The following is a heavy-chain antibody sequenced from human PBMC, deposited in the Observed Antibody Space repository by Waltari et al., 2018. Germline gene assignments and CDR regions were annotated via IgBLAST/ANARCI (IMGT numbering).Heavy chain of an antibody. V-gene: IGHV1-3*04. D-gene: IGHD2-15*01. J-gene: IGHJ5*02. CDR1: ESSFTNFA. CDR3: TIRLPIANWFDP. CDR2: INIVTGNT. Sequence: QVRLVQSETEVKRPGASVKIACKASESSFTNFAIHWVRQAPGQGLEWMAWINIVTGNTKYSQRFRDRLTITRDTSATTVYMELSGLTSADTATYYCTIRLPIANWFDPWGQGTLVAVSS.